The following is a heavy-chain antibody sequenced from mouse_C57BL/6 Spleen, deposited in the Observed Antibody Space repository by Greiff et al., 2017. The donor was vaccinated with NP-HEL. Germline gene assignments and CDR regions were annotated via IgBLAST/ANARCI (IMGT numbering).Heavy chain of an antibody. D-gene: IGHD2-4*01. CDR3: ARCEDYALCDY. J-gene: IGHJ2*01. V-gene: IGHV1-55*01. CDR1: GYTFTSYW. CDR2: IYPGSGST. Sequence: QVQLQQPGAELVKPGASVKMSCKASGYTFTSYWITWVKQRPGQGLEWIGDIYPGSGSTNYNEKFTSKATLTVDTSSSTAYMQLSSLTSEDSAVYYCARCEDYALCDYWGQGTTLTVSS.